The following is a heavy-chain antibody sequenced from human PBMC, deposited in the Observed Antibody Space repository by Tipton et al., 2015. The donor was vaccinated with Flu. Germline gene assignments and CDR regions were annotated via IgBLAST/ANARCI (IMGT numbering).Heavy chain of an antibody. D-gene: IGHD6-13*01. Sequence: QLVQSGAEVKKPGSSVKVSCKASGGTFSSYAISWVRQAPGQGLEWMGGIIPIFGTANYAQKFQGRVTITADESTSTAYMELSSLRSEDTAAYYCARERFDAYSSSFDYRNDAFDIWGQGTMVTVSS. CDR1: GGTFSSYA. CDR2: IIPIFGTA. CDR3: ARERFDAYSSSFDYRNDAFDI. J-gene: IGHJ3*02. V-gene: IGHV1-69*01.